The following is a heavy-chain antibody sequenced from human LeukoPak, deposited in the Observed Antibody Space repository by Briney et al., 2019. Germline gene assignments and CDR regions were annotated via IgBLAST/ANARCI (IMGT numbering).Heavy chain of an antibody. J-gene: IGHJ6*04. CDR1: GFTFSSYS. V-gene: IGHV3-48*04. CDR2: VSPNGETA. D-gene: IGHD3-10*02. CDR3: AELGITMIGGV. Sequence: GGSLRLSCAASGFTFSSYSMNWVRQPPGKGLEWVSGVSPNGETAYYADSVKGRFTISRDNAKNSLYLQMNSLRAEDTAVYYCAELGITMIGGVWGKGTTVTISS.